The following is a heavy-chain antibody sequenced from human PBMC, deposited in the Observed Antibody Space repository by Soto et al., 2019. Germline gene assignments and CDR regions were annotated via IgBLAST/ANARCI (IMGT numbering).Heavy chain of an antibody. D-gene: IGHD4-17*01. CDR3: ARADYGWDGDAETLAD. Sequence: QVQLVESGGGVVQPGRSLRLSCAASGFTFSSYGMHWVRQAPGKGLEWVAVIWYDGSNKYYADSVKGRFTISRDNSKNTLYLQMNSLRAEDTAVYYCARADYGWDGDAETLADWGQGTLVTVSS. CDR1: GFTFSSYG. J-gene: IGHJ4*02. CDR2: IWYDGSNK. V-gene: IGHV3-33*01.